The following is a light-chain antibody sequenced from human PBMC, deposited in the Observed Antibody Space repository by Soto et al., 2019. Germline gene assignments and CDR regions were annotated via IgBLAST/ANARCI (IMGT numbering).Light chain of an antibody. CDR1: QSINGW. Sequence: DILMTQSPSTLSASVGDRVNITCRASQSINGWLAWYQQKPGKAPKLLIYRASDLQTGVPSRFSGSGSGTEFTLTISILQTDDFATYYWQQYNSYLFTFGPGTKVDVK. CDR3: QQYNSYLFT. J-gene: IGKJ3*01. V-gene: IGKV1-5*03. CDR2: RAS.